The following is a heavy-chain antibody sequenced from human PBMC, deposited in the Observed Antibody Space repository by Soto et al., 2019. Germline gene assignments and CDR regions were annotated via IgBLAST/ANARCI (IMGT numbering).Heavy chain of an antibody. CDR2: INQDGSEI. V-gene: IGHV3-7*01. Sequence: GGSLRLACSASGFTLSSFWMNWVRQAPGKGLEWVANINQDGSEIYYVDSVKGRFTISRDNAKNSLYLQMISLRVEDTAVYYCVRAVASAGSYWGQGTLVTVSS. D-gene: IGHD3-10*01. CDR3: VRAVASAGSY. CDR1: GFTLSSFW. J-gene: IGHJ4*02.